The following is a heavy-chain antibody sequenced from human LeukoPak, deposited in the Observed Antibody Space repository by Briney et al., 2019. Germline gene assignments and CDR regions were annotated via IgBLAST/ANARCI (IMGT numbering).Heavy chain of an antibody. Sequence: GGSLRLSCAPSGLTFSRYSMNWVRQAPGGGLEGVSSISSSGSYIYYADSVKGRFTISRDNAKNSLYLQMNSLRAEDTAVYYCARVRGSNIFDYWGQGTLVTVSS. CDR1: GLTFSRYS. CDR3: ARVRGSNIFDY. D-gene: IGHD2/OR15-2a*01. V-gene: IGHV3-21*01. J-gene: IGHJ4*02. CDR2: ISSSGSYI.